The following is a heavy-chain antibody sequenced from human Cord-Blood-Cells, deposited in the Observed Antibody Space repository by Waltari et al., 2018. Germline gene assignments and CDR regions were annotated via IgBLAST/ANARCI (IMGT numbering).Heavy chain of an antibody. CDR3: ARDGGYCSSTSCYDRYFDY. D-gene: IGHD2-2*01. CDR2: INAGNGNT. Sequence: QVQLVQSGAEMKKPGASVKVSCKASGYTFTSYAMHWVRQAPGQRLEWMGWINAGNGNTKYSQKFQGRVTITRDTSASTAYMELSSLRSEDTAVYYCARDGGYCSSTSCYDRYFDYWGQGTLVTVSS. CDR1: GYTFTSYA. J-gene: IGHJ4*02. V-gene: IGHV1-3*01.